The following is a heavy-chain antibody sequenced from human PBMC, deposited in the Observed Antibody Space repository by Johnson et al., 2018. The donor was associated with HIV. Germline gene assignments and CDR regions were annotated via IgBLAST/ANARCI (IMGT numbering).Heavy chain of an antibody. CDR1: GLTFSNAW. Sequence: VQLVESGGGLVKPGGSLRLSCAASGLTFSNAWMSWVRQAPGKGLEWVGRITSKTDGGTTDYADSVKVRFTISRNNSKNTLYLQMNSLRVENTAVYYFARDLGGWYSSSSYAFDIWGQGTMVTVSS. V-gene: IGHV3-15*01. CDR2: ITSKTDGGTT. D-gene: IGHD6-6*01. CDR3: ARDLGGWYSSSSYAFDI. J-gene: IGHJ3*02.